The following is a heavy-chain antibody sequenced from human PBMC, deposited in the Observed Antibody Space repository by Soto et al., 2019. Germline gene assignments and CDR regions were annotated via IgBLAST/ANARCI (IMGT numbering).Heavy chain of an antibody. CDR2: ISAYNGNT. CDR1: GYTFTSYG. D-gene: IGHD2-2*01. J-gene: IGHJ2*01. Sequence: DSVKVSCKASGYTFTSYGISWVRQAPGQGLEWMGWISAYNGNTNYAQKLQGRVTMTTDTSTSTAYMELRSLRSDDTAVYYCERDVLWVSHNCFCSSCGTPWYFDLCGRGSLVPVSA. CDR3: ERDVLWVSHNCFCSSCGTPWYFDL. V-gene: IGHV1-18*01.